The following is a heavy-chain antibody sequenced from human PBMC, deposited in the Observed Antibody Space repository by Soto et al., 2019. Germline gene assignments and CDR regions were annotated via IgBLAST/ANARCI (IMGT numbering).Heavy chain of an antibody. J-gene: IGHJ6*03. CDR1: GGSFSGYY. CDR2: INDSGST. D-gene: IGHD3-10*01. CDR3: ARGLLLWFGELSRRGGYYFYMDA. Sequence: QVQLQQWGAGLLKPSETLSLTCAVYGGSFSGYYWSWIRQTPGKGLEWIGEINDSGSTNNNPSLTSRVTLLVDTPKNQFSLKLCSVTAAPTPVYYCARGLLLWFGELSRRGGYYFYMDAWGKGTTVTVSS. V-gene: IGHV4-34*01.